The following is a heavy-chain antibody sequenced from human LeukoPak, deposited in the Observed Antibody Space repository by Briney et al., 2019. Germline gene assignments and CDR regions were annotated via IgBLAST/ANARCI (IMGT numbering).Heavy chain of an antibody. D-gene: IGHD1-7*01. CDR2: INPNSGGT. CDR1: GYTFTGYY. J-gene: IGHJ6*03. CDR3: ARDLAAGTTTNYYYYYYMDV. V-gene: IGHV1-2*02. Sequence: ASVKVSCKASGYTFTGYYMHWVRQAPGQGLEWMGWINPNSGGTNYAQKFQGRVTMTRDTSISTAYMELSRLRSDDTAVYYCARDLAAGTTTNYYYYYYMDVWGKGTTVTVSS.